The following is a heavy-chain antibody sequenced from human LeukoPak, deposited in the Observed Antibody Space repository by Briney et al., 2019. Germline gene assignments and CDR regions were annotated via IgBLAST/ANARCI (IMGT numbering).Heavy chain of an antibody. D-gene: IGHD3-16*01. V-gene: IGHV4-59*01. CDR2: FHNSGTS. CDR1: DDSISDYY. CDR3: TRGAGWLIDY. Sequence: SETLSLTCTVSDDSISDYYRGWIRQPPGKGLEWVGYFHNSGTSTYNPSLKSRVTISADTSKNQFSLKLNSLTTADTAVYYCTRGAGWLIDYWGQGILVTVSS. J-gene: IGHJ4*02.